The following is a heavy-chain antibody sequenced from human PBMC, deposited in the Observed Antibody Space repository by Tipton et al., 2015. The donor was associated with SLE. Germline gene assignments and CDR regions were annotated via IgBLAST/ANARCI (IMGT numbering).Heavy chain of an antibody. CDR2: ISDTGRS. CDR3: ARGGDSSLPFDY. Sequence: TLSLTCTVSGGSIRNLYWSWIRQPPGKGLEWIAFISDTGRSDYSPSLRSRGTISIDTSKNQFSLKLRSVTTADTAVYYCARGGDSSLPFDYWGQGTLVAVSS. V-gene: IGHV4-59*11. CDR1: GGSIRNLY. D-gene: IGHD3-16*01. J-gene: IGHJ4*02.